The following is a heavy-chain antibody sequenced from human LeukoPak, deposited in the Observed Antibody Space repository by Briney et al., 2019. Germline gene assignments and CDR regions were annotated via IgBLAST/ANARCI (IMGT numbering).Heavy chain of an antibody. CDR1: GFNFGHYY. D-gene: IGHD7-27*01. V-gene: IGHV3-53*01. J-gene: IGHJ4*02. CDR3: ARASWGYDFDS. Sequence: QPGGSLRLSCAVSGFNFGHYYMSWVRQAPGKGLEWVSVIYSNNTTYYADAVKGRFTISRGNSNSTLYLQMNNLRVDDTAVYYCARASWGYDFDSWGLGTLVAVSS. CDR2: IYSNNTT.